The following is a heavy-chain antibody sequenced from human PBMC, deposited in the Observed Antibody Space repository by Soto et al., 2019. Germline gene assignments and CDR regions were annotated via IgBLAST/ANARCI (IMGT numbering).Heavy chain of an antibody. CDR3: AKPRDCSRTSCYVFYYYYGMDV. CDR1: GFTFDDYA. CDR2: ISWDGGST. D-gene: IGHD2-2*01. Sequence: XESRRLSGAASGFTFDDYAMHWVRQAPGKGLEWVSLISWDGGSTYYADSVKGRFTISRDNSKNSLYLQMNSLRAEDTALYYCAKPRDCSRTSCYVFYYYYGMDVWGQGTTVTVSS. J-gene: IGHJ6*02. V-gene: IGHV3-43D*04.